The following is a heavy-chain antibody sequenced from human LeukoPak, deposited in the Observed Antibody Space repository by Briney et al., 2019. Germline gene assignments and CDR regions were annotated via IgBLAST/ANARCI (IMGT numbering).Heavy chain of an antibody. J-gene: IGHJ4*02. D-gene: IGHD3-22*01. CDR1: GGSISSSSYY. CDR3: ARHYYDSSGHNDY. V-gene: IGHV4-39*01. Sequence: SETLSLTCTVSGGSISSSSYYWGWIRQPPGKGLEWIGSIYYSGSTYYNPSLKSRVTISVDTSENQFSLKLSSVTAADTAVYYCARHYYDSSGHNDYWGQGTLVTVSS. CDR2: IYYSGST.